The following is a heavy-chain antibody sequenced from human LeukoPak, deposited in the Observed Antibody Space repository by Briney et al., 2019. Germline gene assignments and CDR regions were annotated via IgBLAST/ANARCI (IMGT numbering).Heavy chain of an antibody. CDR3: ARELRSGYRY. CDR2: ISSSSSTI. Sequence: GGSLRPSCAASGFTFSSYSMNWVRQAPGKGLEWVSYISSSSSTIYYADSVKGRFTISRDNAKNSLYLQMNSLRDEDTAVCYCARELRSGYRYWGQGTLVTVSS. D-gene: IGHD3-22*01. J-gene: IGHJ4*02. V-gene: IGHV3-48*02. CDR1: GFTFSSYS.